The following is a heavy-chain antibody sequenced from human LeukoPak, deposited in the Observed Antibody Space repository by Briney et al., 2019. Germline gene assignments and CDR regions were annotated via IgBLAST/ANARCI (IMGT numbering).Heavy chain of an antibody. Sequence: GGSLRLSCAASGFTFEDYGMHWVRHVPGKGLEWVSGLSSDSNHIDYADSVKGRFTISRDHANNYLYLQMNSRRPEDTGLYYCVRSRVRGDPFDPWGQGTLVTVSS. CDR2: LSSDSNHI. V-gene: IGHV3-9*01. J-gene: IGHJ5*02. D-gene: IGHD3-10*01. CDR1: GFTFEDYG. CDR3: VRSRVRGDPFDP.